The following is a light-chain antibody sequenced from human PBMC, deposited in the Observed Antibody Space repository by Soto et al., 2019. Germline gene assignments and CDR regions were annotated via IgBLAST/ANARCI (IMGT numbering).Light chain of an antibody. V-gene: IGKV3-20*01. Sequence: EIVLTQSPGTLSLSPGERATLSCRASQSVSSNYLAWYQQRPGQAPRLLIYDASSRATGVPDRFSGSGSGTDFTLTISRLEPEDFAVYYCQQYVTSPLTYGGGSKVEIX. J-gene: IGKJ4*01. CDR2: DAS. CDR3: QQYVTSPLT. CDR1: QSVSSNY.